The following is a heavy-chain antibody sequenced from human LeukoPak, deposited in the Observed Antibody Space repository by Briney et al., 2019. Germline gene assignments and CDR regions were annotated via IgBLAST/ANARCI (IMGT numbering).Heavy chain of an antibody. V-gene: IGHV4-59*01. J-gene: IGHJ6*02. CDR1: GGSISSYY. CDR2: IYYSGST. D-gene: IGHD5-18*01. CDR3: ARSGRAMVKGYYYYGMDV. Sequence: PSETLSLTCTVSGGSISSYYWSWIRQPPGKGLEWIGYIYYSGSTNYNPSLKSRVTLSVDTSKNQFSLKLSSVTAADTAVYYCARSGRAMVKGYYYYGMDVWGQGTTVTVSS.